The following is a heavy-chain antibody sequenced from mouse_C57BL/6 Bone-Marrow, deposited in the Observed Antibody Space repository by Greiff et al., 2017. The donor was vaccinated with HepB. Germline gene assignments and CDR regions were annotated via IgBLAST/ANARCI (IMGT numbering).Heavy chain of an antibody. CDR1: GYSITSGYY. D-gene: IGHD2-1*01. V-gene: IGHV3-6*01. J-gene: IGHJ2*01. CDR2: ISYDGSN. Sequence: EVKLVESGPGLVKPSQSLSLTCSVTGYSITSGYYWNWIRQFPGNKLEWMGYISYDGSNNYNPSLKNRISITRDTSKNQFFLKLNSVTTEDTATYYCAREGNYGNWGYWGQGTTLTVSS. CDR3: AREGNYGNWGY.